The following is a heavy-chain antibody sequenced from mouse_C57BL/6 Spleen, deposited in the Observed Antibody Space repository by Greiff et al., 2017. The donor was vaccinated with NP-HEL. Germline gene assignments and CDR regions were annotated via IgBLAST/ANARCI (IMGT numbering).Heavy chain of an antibody. V-gene: IGHV1-64*01. CDR1: GYTFTSYW. J-gene: IGHJ3*01. D-gene: IGHD2-4*01. Sequence: QVHVKQPGAELVKPGASVKLSCKASGYTFTSYWMHWVKQRPGQGLEWIGMIHPNSGSTNYNEKFKSKATLTVDKSSSTAYMQLSSLTSEDSAVYYCARSIYYDYDPFAYWGQGTLVTVSA. CDR2: IHPNSGST. CDR3: ARSIYYDYDPFAY.